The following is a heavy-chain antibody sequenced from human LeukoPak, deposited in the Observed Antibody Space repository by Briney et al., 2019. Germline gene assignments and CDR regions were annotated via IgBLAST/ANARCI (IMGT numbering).Heavy chain of an antibody. J-gene: IGHJ1*01. CDR2: LFSDRRT. D-gene: IGHD4-17*01. Sequence: PGGSLRLSCAASGFIVSTNYMTWVRQASGKGLQWVAILFSDRRTFYVDTVKGRFTVSRDNSKNTLYLQMNSLRPEDTAVYYCAKDVVIGASYDYGDYIPLPHWGQGTLVTVSS. CDR3: AKDVVIGASYDYGDYIPLPH. CDR1: GFIVSTNY. V-gene: IGHV3-66*02.